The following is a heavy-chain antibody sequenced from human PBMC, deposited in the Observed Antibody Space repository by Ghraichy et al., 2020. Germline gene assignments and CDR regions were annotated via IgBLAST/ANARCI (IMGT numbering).Heavy chain of an antibody. J-gene: IGHJ4*02. CDR3: ARPYAPGGY. CDR2: ISSSGATI. V-gene: IGHV3-48*03. D-gene: IGHD2-8*01. Sequence: GGSLRLSCAASGFTFSSYEMNWVRQAPGKGLEWVSYISSSGATIYYADSVKGRFTVSRDNAKNSLYLQMYSLRAEDTAVYYCARPYAPGGYWGQGTLVTVSS. CDR1: GFTFSSYE.